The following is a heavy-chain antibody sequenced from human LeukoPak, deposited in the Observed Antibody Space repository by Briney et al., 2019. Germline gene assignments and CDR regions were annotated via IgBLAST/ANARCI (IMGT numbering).Heavy chain of an antibody. V-gene: IGHV3-21*01. Sequence: GGSLRLSCAATGFTFTNYSIHWVRQAPGEGLEWVSCISGSSVYRYYADSVKGRFTISRDNAKNSLYLQMNSLRAEDTAGYYCARVSVAGSVIDAFDMWGQGTMVTVSS. CDR1: GFTFTNYS. CDR2: ISGSSVYR. J-gene: IGHJ3*02. D-gene: IGHD6-19*01. CDR3: ARVSVAGSVIDAFDM.